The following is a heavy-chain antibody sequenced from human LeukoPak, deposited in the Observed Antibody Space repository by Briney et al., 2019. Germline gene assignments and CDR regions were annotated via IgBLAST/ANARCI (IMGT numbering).Heavy chain of an antibody. CDR3: ARGTLLWGSYRYFDY. CDR1: GGTFRSYA. CDR2: IIPIFGTA. J-gene: IGHJ4*02. D-gene: IGHD3-16*02. V-gene: IGHV1-69*13. Sequence: SVKVSCKTSGGTFRSYAISWVRQAPGQGLEWMGGIIPIFGTANYAQKFQGRVTITADESTSTAYMELSSPRSEDTAVYYCARGTLLWGSYRYFDYWGQGTLVTVSS.